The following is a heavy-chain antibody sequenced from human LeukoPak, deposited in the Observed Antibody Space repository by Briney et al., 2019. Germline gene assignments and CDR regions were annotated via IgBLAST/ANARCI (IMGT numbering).Heavy chain of an antibody. V-gene: IGHV1-69*05. CDR2: IIPIFGTA. D-gene: IGHD2-8*01. Sequence: ASVKVSCKASGGTFSSYAISWVRQAPGQGLEWMGGIIPIFGTANYAQKFQGRVTITTDESTSTAYMELSSLRSEDTAVYYCARSDIVLMVYAIHAFDYWGQGTLVTVSS. CDR3: ARSDIVLMVYAIHAFDY. J-gene: IGHJ4*02. CDR1: GGTFSSYA.